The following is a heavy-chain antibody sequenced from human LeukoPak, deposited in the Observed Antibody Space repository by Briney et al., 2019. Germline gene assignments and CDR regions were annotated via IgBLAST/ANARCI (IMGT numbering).Heavy chain of an antibody. CDR2: IIPIFGTA. J-gene: IGHJ5*02. D-gene: IGHD3-3*01. CDR1: GGTFSSYA. V-gene: IGHV1-69*13. Sequence: GASVKVSCKASGGTFSSYAISLVRQAPGQGLEWMGGIIPIFGTANYAQKFQGRVTITADESTSTAYMELSSLRSEDTAVYYCARDYDFWSGYYRSKNWFDPWGQGTLVTVSS. CDR3: ARDYDFWSGYYRSKNWFDP.